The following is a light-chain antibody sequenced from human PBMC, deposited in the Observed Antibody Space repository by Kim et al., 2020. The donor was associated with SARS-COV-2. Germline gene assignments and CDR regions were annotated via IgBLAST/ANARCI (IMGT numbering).Light chain of an antibody. V-gene: IGKV1-8*01. CDR2: ATS. J-gene: IGKJ1*01. Sequence: AIRITQSPSSLSAATGYRVTITCRASQDIRGFLAWYQQKPGKAPNLLIYATSTLQSGVPSRLSGSGSGTDFTLTIRSLQSEDFATYYCQQYYDYPWTFGQGTKVDIK. CDR1: QDIRGF. CDR3: QQYYDYPWT.